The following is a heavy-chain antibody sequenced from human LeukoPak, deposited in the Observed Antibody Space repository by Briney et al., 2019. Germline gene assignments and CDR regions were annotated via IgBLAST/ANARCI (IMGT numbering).Heavy chain of an antibody. CDR3: TTGWYSGSYDDAFDI. V-gene: IGHV3-15*01. CDR1: GFTFSNAW. Sequence: GGSLRLSCAASGFTFSNAWMSWVRQAPGKGLEWVGRIKSKTDGGTTDYAAPVKGRFTISRDDSKNTLYLQMNSLKTEDTAVYYCTTGWYSGSYDDAFDIWGQGTMVTVSS. CDR2: IKSKTDGGTT. J-gene: IGHJ3*02. D-gene: IGHD1-26*01.